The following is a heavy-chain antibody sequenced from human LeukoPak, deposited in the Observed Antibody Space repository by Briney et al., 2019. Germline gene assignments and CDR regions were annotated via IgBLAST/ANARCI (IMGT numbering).Heavy chain of an antibody. J-gene: IGHJ4*02. CDR2: ISGSGGST. CDR1: GFTFSSYG. CDR3: AKVLSKEDYYFDY. Sequence: PGGSLRLSCAASGFTFSSYGMSWVRQAPGKGLEWVSAISGSGGSTYYADSVKGRFTISRDNSKNTLYLQMNSLRAEDTAVYYCAKVLSKEDYYFDYWGQGTLVTVSS. D-gene: IGHD3-3*02. V-gene: IGHV3-23*01.